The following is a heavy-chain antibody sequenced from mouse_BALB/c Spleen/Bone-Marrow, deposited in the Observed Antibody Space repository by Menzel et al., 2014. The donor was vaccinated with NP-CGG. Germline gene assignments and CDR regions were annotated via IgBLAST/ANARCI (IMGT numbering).Heavy chain of an antibody. Sequence: QVQLQQSGAELVMPGASVKMSCKASGYIFTDYWMHWVKQRPGQGLEWIGAIDTSDSYTSYNQKFKGKATLTVDESSSTAYMQLSSLTSEDSAVYYCAREGYGYQYFDYWGQGTTLTVSS. V-gene: IGHV1-69*01. D-gene: IGHD2-2*01. J-gene: IGHJ2*01. CDR3: AREGYGYQYFDY. CDR1: GYIFTDYW. CDR2: IDTSDSYT.